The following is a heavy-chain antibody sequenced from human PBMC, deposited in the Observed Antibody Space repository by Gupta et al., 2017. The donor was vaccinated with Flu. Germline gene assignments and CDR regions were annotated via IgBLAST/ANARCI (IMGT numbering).Heavy chain of an antibody. D-gene: IGHD2-2*01. CDR3: ATDPYCSIPVCYYYYYGMDV. V-gene: IGHV3-15*01. Sequence: WMSWVRQAPGKGLEWVGRIKSRADGGTADYAGPVKGRFTISRDDSKNTLFLQMNSLKPEDTAVYYCATDPYCSIPVCYYYYYGMDVWGQGTTVTVSS. J-gene: IGHJ6*02. CDR2: IKSRADGGTA. CDR1: W.